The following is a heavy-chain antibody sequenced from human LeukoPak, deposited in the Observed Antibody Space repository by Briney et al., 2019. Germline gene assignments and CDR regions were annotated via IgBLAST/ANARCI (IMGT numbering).Heavy chain of an antibody. Sequence: GGSLRLSCAASGFTFSSYGMHWVRQAPGKGLEWVAVIWYDGSNKYYADYVKGRFTISRDNSKNTLYLQMNSLRAEDTAVYYCARVKGSGSYYPTDYWGQGTLVTVSS. CDR2: IWYDGSNK. D-gene: IGHD3-10*01. V-gene: IGHV3-33*01. J-gene: IGHJ4*02. CDR3: ARVKGSGSYYPTDY. CDR1: GFTFSSYG.